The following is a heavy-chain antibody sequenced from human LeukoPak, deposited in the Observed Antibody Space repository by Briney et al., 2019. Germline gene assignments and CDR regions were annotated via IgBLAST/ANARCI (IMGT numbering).Heavy chain of an antibody. Sequence: ASVNVSCKASGYTFTSYAMRWVRQAPGQRLEWMGWINAGNGNTKYSQKFQGRVTITRDTSASTAYMELSSLRSEDTAVYYCARIGDYLDFDYWGQGTLVTVSS. CDR2: INAGNGNT. CDR3: ARIGDYLDFDY. CDR1: GYTFTSYA. V-gene: IGHV1-3*01. D-gene: IGHD4-17*01. J-gene: IGHJ4*02.